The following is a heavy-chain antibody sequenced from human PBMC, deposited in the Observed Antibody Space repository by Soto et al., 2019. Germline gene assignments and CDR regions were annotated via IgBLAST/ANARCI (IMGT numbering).Heavy chain of an antibody. CDR1: GYTFTSYG. J-gene: IGHJ5*02. D-gene: IGHD6-19*01. V-gene: IGHV1-18*04. Sequence: ASVKVSCKDSGYTFTSYGISWVRQVPGEGREWMGWISAYNGNTNYAQKLQGRGTMTTDTSTSTAYMELRSLRSDDTAVYYCARDTPVVGIAVAGHDNWFDPWGQGTLVTVSS. CDR2: ISAYNGNT. CDR3: ARDTPVVGIAVAGHDNWFDP.